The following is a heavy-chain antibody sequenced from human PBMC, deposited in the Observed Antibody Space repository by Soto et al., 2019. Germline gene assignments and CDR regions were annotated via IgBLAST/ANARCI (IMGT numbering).Heavy chain of an antibody. CDR3: ARESEDLTSNFDY. CDR2: ISSGSSDT. V-gene: IGHV3-21*06. J-gene: IGHJ4*02. CDR1: GFTFSRVS. Sequence: PGGSLRFSCEASGFTFSRVSMNWVRQVPGKGLEWVASISSGSSDTWYADSMKGRFTISRDNAKNSLYLEMNSLRAEDTAVYYCARESEDLTSNFDYWGQGTLVTVSS.